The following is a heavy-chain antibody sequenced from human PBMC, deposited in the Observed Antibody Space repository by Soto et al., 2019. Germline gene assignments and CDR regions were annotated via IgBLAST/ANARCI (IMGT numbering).Heavy chain of an antibody. CDR3: ALRYSSSWGYYYYYGMDV. CDR2: IIPIFGTA. Sequence: GASVKVSCKASGGTFSSYAISWVRQAPGQGLEWMGGIIPIFGTANCAQKFQGRVTITADESTSTAYKELSSLRSEDTAVYYCALRYSSSWGYYYYYGMDVWGQGTTVTVSS. V-gene: IGHV1-69*13. J-gene: IGHJ6*02. D-gene: IGHD6-13*01. CDR1: GGTFSSYA.